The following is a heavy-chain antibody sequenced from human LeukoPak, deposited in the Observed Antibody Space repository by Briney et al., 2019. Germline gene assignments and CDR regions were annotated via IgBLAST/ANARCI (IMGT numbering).Heavy chain of an antibody. D-gene: IGHD5-18*01. V-gene: IGHV4-59*11. Sequence: SETLSLTCTVSGGSISSHYWSWIRQPPGKGLEWIGYIYYSGSTNYSPSLKSRVTISVDTSKNQFSLKLSSVTAADTAVYYCARVTGIQLWLSFDPWGQGTLVTVSS. CDR2: IYYSGST. CDR3: ARVTGIQLWLSFDP. J-gene: IGHJ5*02. CDR1: GGSISSHY.